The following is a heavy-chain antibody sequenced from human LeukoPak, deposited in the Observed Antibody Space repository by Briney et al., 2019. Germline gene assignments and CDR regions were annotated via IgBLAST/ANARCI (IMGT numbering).Heavy chain of an antibody. CDR3: ARDSDYYGSGSHRDAFDI. J-gene: IGHJ3*02. V-gene: IGHV3-21*01. CDR2: IGSSHNYI. Sequence: PGGSLRLSCAASGFTFSSNSMNWVRQAPGKGLEWVSSIGSSHNYIYYADSVKGRFIISRDNAKNSLYLQMNSLRAEDTAVYYCARDSDYYGSGSHRDAFDIWGQGTMVTVSS. D-gene: IGHD3-10*01. CDR1: GFTFSSNS.